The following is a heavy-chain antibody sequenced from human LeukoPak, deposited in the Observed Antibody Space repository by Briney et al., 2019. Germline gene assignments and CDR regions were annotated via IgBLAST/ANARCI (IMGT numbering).Heavy chain of an antibody. Sequence: GGSLRLSCVASGFSFSTYWMHWVRQAPGEGLVWVSRIDNGGTTTLYADSVRGRFTISRDNAKNTLYLQMNSLRAEDTAVYYCAREGAYSSGWSHLDYWGQGTLVTVSS. J-gene: IGHJ4*02. CDR1: GFSFSTYW. D-gene: IGHD6-19*01. V-gene: IGHV3-74*01. CDR2: IDNGGTTT. CDR3: AREGAYSSGWSHLDY.